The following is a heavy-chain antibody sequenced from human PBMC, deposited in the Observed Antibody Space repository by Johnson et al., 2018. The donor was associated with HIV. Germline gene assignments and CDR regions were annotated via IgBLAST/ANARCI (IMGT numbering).Heavy chain of an antibody. Sequence: QVQLVESGGGVVHPGGSLRLSCAASGFTFSSYGMHWVRQAPGKGLEWVAFIRYDGSNKYYADSVKGRFTISRDNSKNTLYLQMNSLRAEDTAVYYCAKELGIPSGWYRGAFDIWGQGTMVIVSS. D-gene: IGHD6-19*01. J-gene: IGHJ3*02. V-gene: IGHV3-30*02. CDR2: IRYDGSNK. CDR1: GFTFSSYG. CDR3: AKELGIPSGWYRGAFDI.